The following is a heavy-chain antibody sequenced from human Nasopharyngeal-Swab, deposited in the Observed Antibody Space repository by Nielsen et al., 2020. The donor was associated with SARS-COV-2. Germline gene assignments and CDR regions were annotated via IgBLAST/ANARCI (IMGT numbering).Heavy chain of an antibody. V-gene: IGHV1-3*01. Sequence: ASVKVSCKASGYTFTSYAMHWVRQAPGQRLEWMGWINAGNGNTKYSQKFQGRVTITRDTSASTAYMEPSSLRSEDTAVYYCARRVPAALNWFDPWGQGTLVTVSS. J-gene: IGHJ5*02. CDR2: INAGNGNT. CDR3: ARRVPAALNWFDP. D-gene: IGHD2-2*01. CDR1: GYTFTSYA.